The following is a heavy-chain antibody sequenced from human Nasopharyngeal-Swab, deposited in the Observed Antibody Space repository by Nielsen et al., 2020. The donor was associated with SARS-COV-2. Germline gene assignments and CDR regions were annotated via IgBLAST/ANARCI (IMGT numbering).Heavy chain of an antibody. V-gene: IGHV1-18*04. Sequence: ASVKVSCKASGYTFTSYGISWVRQAPGQGLEWMGWISAYNGNTSYAQKLQGRVTMTTDTSTSTAYMELRSLRSDDTAVYYCARATYSSPNLYYYYYYMDVWGKGTTVTVSS. CDR1: GYTFTSYG. J-gene: IGHJ6*03. CDR2: ISAYNGNT. CDR3: ARATYSSPNLYYYYYYMDV. D-gene: IGHD6-13*01.